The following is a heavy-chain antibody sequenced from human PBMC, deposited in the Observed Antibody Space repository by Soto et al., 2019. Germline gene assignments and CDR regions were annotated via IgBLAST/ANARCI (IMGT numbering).Heavy chain of an antibody. CDR1: GGTFSSYT. J-gene: IGHJ6*02. V-gene: IGHV1-69*02. CDR3: ARGGYSGENYYYYGMDV. Sequence: ASVKVSCKASGGTFSSYTISWVRQAPGQGLEWMGRIIPILGIANYAQKFQGRVTITADKSTSTAYMELSSLRSEDTAVYYCARGGYSGENYYYYGMDVWGQGTTVSVSS. D-gene: IGHD1-26*01. CDR2: IIPILGIA.